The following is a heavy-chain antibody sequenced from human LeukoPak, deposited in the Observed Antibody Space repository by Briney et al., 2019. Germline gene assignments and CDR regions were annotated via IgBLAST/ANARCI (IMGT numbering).Heavy chain of an antibody. J-gene: IGHJ6*03. CDR2: IDSSGTS. CDR3: ARLIDYGGFYFYYYMVV. Sequence: PSETLSLTCTVSGGPISSTNSYWGWIRQPPEKGLEWIGNIDSSGTSHYSPVLKSRVTISLDTSKSHFSLRLTSVTAADTAVYYCARLIDYGGFYFYYYMVVWGKGTVVIVSS. CDR1: GGPISSTNSY. V-gene: IGHV4-39*02. D-gene: IGHD4/OR15-4a*01.